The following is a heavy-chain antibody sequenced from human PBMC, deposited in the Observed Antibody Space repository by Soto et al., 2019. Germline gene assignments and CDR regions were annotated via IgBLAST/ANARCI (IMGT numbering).Heavy chain of an antibody. Sequence: QVQLVESGGGVVQPGRSLRLSCAASGLMFSSYGRHWVRQAPGKGLEWVALLSYDGSNKYYADSVKGRFTISRDNSKNTLYLQMNSLRAEDTAVYYCAKGLYASGWSFLDYWGQGTLVTVSS. CDR3: AKGLYASGWSFLDY. J-gene: IGHJ4*02. D-gene: IGHD6-19*01. CDR1: GLMFSSYG. CDR2: LSYDGSNK. V-gene: IGHV3-30*18.